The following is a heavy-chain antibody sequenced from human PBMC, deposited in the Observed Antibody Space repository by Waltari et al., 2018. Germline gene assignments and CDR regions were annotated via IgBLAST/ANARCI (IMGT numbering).Heavy chain of an antibody. V-gene: IGHV3-53*02. CDR2: IYRSGST. D-gene: IGHD2-21*01. CDR3: ARDKSGDPDWFFDL. J-gene: IGHJ2*01. CDR1: GFDISTNY. Sequence: EEQLAETGGGLIRTGGSLRLSCAASGFDISTNYMTWVRQAPGKGLEWVSVIYRSGSTYYTDSVKGRFTISRDNSKNTLYLQMSTLRDEDTAVYYCARDKSGDPDWFFDLWGRGTLVTVSS.